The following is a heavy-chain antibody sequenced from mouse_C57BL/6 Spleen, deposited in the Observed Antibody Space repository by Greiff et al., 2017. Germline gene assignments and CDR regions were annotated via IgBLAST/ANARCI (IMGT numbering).Heavy chain of an antibody. CDR3: ARSGGNYGTPFAY. D-gene: IGHD1-1*01. V-gene: IGHV1-72*01. CDR1: GYTFTSYC. CDR2: RDPNSGGT. J-gene: IGHJ3*01. Sequence: QVQLQQPGAELVKPGASVKLSCKASGYTFTSYCMHWVKQRPGRGLEWIGRRDPNSGGTKYNEKFTRKATLTVDKPSSTAYMQLSSLTSEDSAVYYCARSGGNYGTPFAYWGQGTLVTVSA.